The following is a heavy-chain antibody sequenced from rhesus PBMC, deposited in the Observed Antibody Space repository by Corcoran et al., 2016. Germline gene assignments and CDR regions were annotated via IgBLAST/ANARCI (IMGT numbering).Heavy chain of an antibody. D-gene: IGHD6S26*01. V-gene: IGHV4-122*02. J-gene: IGHJ6*01. CDR2: ISYRGST. Sequence: QVQLQESGPGLVKPAETLTLTCAVSGGSISSSYYYWSWIRQAPGKVPEWVGYISYRGSTSYKPSLKSRVTISRATSKNQFSLKLSSVTAADTAVYYCARRGRLVHYGLDSWGQGVVVTVSS. CDR1: GGSISSSYYY. CDR3: ARRGRLVHYGLDS.